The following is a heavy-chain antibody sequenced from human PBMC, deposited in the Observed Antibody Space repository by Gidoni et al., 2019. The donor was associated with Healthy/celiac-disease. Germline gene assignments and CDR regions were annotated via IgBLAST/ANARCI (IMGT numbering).Heavy chain of an antibody. Sequence: QVQLVESGVGVVQPGRSLSLPCAAPGFPFSSYGMHWVRQAPGKGLEWVAVISYDGSNKYYADSVKGRFTISRDNSKNTLYLQMNSLRAEDTAVYYCAKDRGPVGSYYFDYWGQGTLVTVSS. J-gene: IGHJ4*02. D-gene: IGHD1-26*01. CDR2: ISYDGSNK. V-gene: IGHV3-30*18. CDR1: GFPFSSYG. CDR3: AKDRGPVGSYYFDY.